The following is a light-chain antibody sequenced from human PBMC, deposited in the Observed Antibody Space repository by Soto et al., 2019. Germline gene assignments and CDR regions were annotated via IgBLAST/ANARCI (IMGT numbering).Light chain of an antibody. CDR2: DAS. J-gene: IGKJ2*01. CDR3: QQYNSYSPGGS. CDR1: QGISNL. V-gene: IGKV1-5*01. Sequence: DIQMTQSPSTLSASVGDTVTITCRASQGISNLLAWYQHKPGKTPGPLIFDASTVNPGVPSRFSGSGSGTEFTLTISSLQPDDFATYYCQQYNSYSPGGSFGRGTKLEIK.